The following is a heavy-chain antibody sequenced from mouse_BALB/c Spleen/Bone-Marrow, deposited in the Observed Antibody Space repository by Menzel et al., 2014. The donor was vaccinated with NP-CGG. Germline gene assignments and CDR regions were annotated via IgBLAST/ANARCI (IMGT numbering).Heavy chain of an antibody. V-gene: IGHV1-66*01. Sequence: VKLVESGPELVKPGASVKISCKASGYSFTSYYIHWVKQRPGQGLEWIGWIFPGSGNTKYNEKFKGKATLTADTSSSTAYMQRSSLTSEDSAIYFCARVFDYWGQGTTLTVSS. CDR3: ARVFDY. CDR2: IFPGSGNT. CDR1: GYSFTSYY. J-gene: IGHJ2*01.